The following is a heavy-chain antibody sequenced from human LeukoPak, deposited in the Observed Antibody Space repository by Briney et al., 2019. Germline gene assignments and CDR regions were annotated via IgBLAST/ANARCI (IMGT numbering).Heavy chain of an antibody. CDR2: ISGSGGST. CDR3: AKLFDYYDSSGYYY. Sequence: PGGSLRLSCAASGFTFSSYAMSWVRQAPGKGLEWVSAISGSGGSTYYADSVKGRFTISRDNSKNTLYLQMNSLRAEDTAVYYCAKLFDYYDSSGYYYWGQGTLVTVSS. J-gene: IGHJ4*02. CDR1: GFTFSSYA. D-gene: IGHD3-22*01. V-gene: IGHV3-23*01.